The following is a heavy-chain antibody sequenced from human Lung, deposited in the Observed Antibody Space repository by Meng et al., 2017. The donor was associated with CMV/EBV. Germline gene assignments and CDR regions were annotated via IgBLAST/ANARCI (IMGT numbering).Heavy chain of an antibody. Sequence: SCAASIFTFDAYWMNWVRQAPGRGPEWVASIKPDGSETYSIDSVKGRFTVSRDNVKNSLYLQMSSLRVEDTAVYYCARGYDSSGDYQKEGPFDIWXQGTXVTVSS. V-gene: IGHV3-7*01. CDR3: ARGYDSSGDYQKEGPFDI. CDR1: IFTFDAYW. J-gene: IGHJ3*02. D-gene: IGHD3-22*01. CDR2: IKPDGSET.